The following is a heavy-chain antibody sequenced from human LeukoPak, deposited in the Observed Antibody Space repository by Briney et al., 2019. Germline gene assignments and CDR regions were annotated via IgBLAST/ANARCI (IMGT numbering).Heavy chain of an antibody. CDR2: ISWNSGSI. V-gene: IGHV3-9*01. Sequence: PGGSLRLSCAASGFTFDDYAMHWVRQAPGKGLEWVSGISWNSGSIGYADSVKGRFTISRDNSKNTLYLQMNSLRAEDTAVYYCARDDVVPAARGFDYWGQGTLVTVSS. J-gene: IGHJ4*02. CDR3: ARDDVVPAARGFDY. CDR1: GFTFDDYA. D-gene: IGHD2-2*01.